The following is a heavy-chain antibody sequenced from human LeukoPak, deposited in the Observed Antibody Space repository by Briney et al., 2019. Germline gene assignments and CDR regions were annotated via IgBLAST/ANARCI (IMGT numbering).Heavy chain of an antibody. CDR1: GFTFSDYG. CDR3: ARDPDY. J-gene: IGHJ4*02. V-gene: IGHV3-23*01. Sequence: GGSLRLSCAASGFTFSDYGMSWVRQAPGRGLEWVSSIGSSGDTASYADSVKGRFTISRDNSKNTLYLQMNSLRAEDTAVYYCARDPDYWGQGTLVTVSS. CDR2: IGSSGDTA.